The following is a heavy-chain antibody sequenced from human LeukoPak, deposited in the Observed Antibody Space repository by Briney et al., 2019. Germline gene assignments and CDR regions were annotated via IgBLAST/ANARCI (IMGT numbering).Heavy chain of an antibody. D-gene: IGHD3-22*01. Sequence: GESMKISCNGAGYSFTSYWYGWVRQMPGQGLELMAIIYTGDSDTRYSNSLQGPVTISADKSISTAYLQWSSLKASDSAMYYCARSSDSSGYYDYFDYWGQGTLVTVSS. J-gene: IGHJ4*02. CDR2: IYTGDSDT. V-gene: IGHV5-51*01. CDR3: ARSSDSSGYYDYFDY. CDR1: GYSFTSYW.